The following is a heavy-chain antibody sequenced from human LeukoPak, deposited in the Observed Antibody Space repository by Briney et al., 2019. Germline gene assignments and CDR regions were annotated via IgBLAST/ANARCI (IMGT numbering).Heavy chain of an antibody. CDR3: AKESRYCSSTSCYRRYYMDV. CDR2: ISYDGSKK. CDR1: GFTFSSYG. D-gene: IGHD2-2*01. Sequence: GGSLRLSCAASGFTFSSYGMHWVRQAPGKGLEGGGVISYDGSKKNYEDAAKGRFTISRDNTKNTLYLQMNSLRAEDTAVYYCAKESRYCSSTSCYRRYYMDVWGKGTTVTISS. J-gene: IGHJ6*03. V-gene: IGHV3-30*18.